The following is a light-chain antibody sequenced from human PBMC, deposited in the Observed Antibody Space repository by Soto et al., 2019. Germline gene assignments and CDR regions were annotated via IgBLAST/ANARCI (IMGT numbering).Light chain of an antibody. CDR3: QQYGSSRVT. V-gene: IGKV3-20*01. CDR2: GAS. CDR1: QSVSSSY. J-gene: IGKJ3*01. Sequence: EMVLTQSPGTLSLSPGERATLSCRASQSVSSSYLAWYQQKPGQAPRLPIYGASSRATGIPDRFSGSGSGTDFTLTISRLEPEDFAVYYCQQYGSSRVTFGPGTKVDIK.